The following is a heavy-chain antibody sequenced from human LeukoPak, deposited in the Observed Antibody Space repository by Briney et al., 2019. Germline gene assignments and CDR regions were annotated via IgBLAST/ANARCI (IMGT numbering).Heavy chain of an antibody. V-gene: IGHV4-4*07. D-gene: IGHD3-10*01. Sequence: PSETLSLTCTVSGGSISGYYWNWVRQPAGKGLEWIGRIYSSGGANYSPSLKSRVTMSVDTANNQFSLKLTSVTAADTAVYYCVRDARSPHLPGDWFDPWGQGTLVAVSS. J-gene: IGHJ5*02. CDR1: GGSISGYY. CDR2: IYSSGGA. CDR3: VRDARSPHLPGDWFDP.